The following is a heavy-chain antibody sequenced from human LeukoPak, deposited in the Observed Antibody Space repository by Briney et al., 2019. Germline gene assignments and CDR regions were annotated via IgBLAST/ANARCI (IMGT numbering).Heavy chain of an antibody. Sequence: GGSLRLSCAASGFTFSTYAMSWVRQAPGKGLEWVSGISGSGSSTFDADSVKGRFTISRDNSKNTLFLQMNSLRAEDTAVYYCARDRAHCSSTSCYRRADAFDIWGQGTMVTVSS. CDR1: GFTFSTYA. V-gene: IGHV3-23*01. J-gene: IGHJ3*02. CDR2: ISGSGSST. D-gene: IGHD2-2*01. CDR3: ARDRAHCSSTSCYRRADAFDI.